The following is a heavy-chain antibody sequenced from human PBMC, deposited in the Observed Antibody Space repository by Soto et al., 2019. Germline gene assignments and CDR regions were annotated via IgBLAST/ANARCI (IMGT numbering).Heavy chain of an antibody. V-gene: IGHV2-26*01. Sequence: SGPTLVNPTETLTLTCTVSGFSLSNARMGVSWIRQPPGKALEWLAHIFSNDEKSYSTSLKSRLTISKDTSKSQVVLTMTNMDPVDTATYYCARIVVVPAAIRSMWFDSWGQGTLVTVSS. D-gene: IGHD2-2*02. CDR2: IFSNDEK. CDR3: ARIVVVPAAIRSMWFDS. CDR1: GFSLSNARMG. J-gene: IGHJ5*01.